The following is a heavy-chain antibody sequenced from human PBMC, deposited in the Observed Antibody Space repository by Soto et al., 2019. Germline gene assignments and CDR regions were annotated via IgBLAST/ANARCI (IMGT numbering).Heavy chain of an antibody. V-gene: IGHV4-39*07. CDR1: GGSISSSSYY. J-gene: IGHJ6*02. CDR2: IYYSGST. D-gene: IGHD2-2*01. CDR3: ARAGRGQQIVVVPAAMPTSYYYGMDV. Sequence: SETLSLTCTVSGGSISSSSYYWGWIRQPPGKGLEWIGSIYYSGSTYYNPSLKSRVTISVDTSKNQFSLKLSSVTAADTAVYYCARAGRGQQIVVVPAAMPTSYYYGMDVWGQGTTVTVSS.